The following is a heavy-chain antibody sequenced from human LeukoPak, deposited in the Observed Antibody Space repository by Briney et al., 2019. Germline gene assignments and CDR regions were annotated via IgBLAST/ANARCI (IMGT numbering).Heavy chain of an antibody. V-gene: IGHV3-9*01. CDR1: GFTFDDYA. D-gene: IGHD6-19*01. CDR3: ARENSSGFDP. J-gene: IGHJ5*02. Sequence: GGSLRLSCAASGFTFDDYAMHWVRQAPGKGLEWVSGISWNSGSIGYADSVKGRLTISRDNAKNSLYLQMNSLRAEDTALYYCARENSSGFDPWGQGTLVTVSS. CDR2: ISWNSGSI.